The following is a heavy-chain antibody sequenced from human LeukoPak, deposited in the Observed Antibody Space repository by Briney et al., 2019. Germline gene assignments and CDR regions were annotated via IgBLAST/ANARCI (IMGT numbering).Heavy chain of an antibody. CDR2: ISASGVDT. Sequence: GGSLRLSCAASGFTLKNYATSWVRQAPGKGLEWVSAISASGVDTYYADSVKGRFTISRDTSKNTVYLQMNSLIDEDTALYYCTKQLDSGNYYPTGDDYWGQGTLVTVSS. D-gene: IGHD3-10*01. J-gene: IGHJ4*02. CDR3: TKQLDSGNYYPTGDDY. CDR1: GFTLKNYA. V-gene: IGHV3-23*01.